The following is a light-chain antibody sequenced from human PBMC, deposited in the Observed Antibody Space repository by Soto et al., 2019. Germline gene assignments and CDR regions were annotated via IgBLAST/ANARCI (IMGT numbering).Light chain of an antibody. CDR2: AAY. V-gene: IGKV1-39*01. CDR3: QQRDSTPYT. Sequence: DIQMTQSPSSLSASVGDRVTITCRASQNIRTYLNWYQQKPGRAPKLLIYAAYTLQSGVPSRFSGSGSGTDFTLTINSLQPEDFATYYYCQQRDSTPYTFGQGTKLDVK. CDR1: QNIRTY. J-gene: IGKJ2*01.